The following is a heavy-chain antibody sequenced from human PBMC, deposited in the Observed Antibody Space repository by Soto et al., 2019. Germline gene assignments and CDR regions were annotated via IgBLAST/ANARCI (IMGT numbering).Heavy chain of an antibody. D-gene: IGHD2-2*01. V-gene: IGHV1-18*04. Sequence: QVQLVQSGAEVKKPGASVKVSCRASGFTFSNYGITWVRQAPGQGLEWMGWVSAYNRNTDMAQKFEDRVTLTTDTATQTAYLELTVLRSDDTAVYFCARERQYEPLLYWGQGTLVTVSS. CDR3: ARERQYEPLLY. CDR1: GFTFSNYG. CDR2: VSAYNRNT. J-gene: IGHJ4*02.